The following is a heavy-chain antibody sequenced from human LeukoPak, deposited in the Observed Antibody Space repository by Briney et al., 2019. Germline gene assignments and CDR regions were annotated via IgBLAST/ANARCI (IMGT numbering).Heavy chain of an antibody. J-gene: IGHJ4*02. CDR2: INHSGST. V-gene: IGHV4-34*01. CDR3: ARVVGSVDNYFDY. CDR1: GGPFSGYY. D-gene: IGHD1-26*01. Sequence: PSETLSLTCAVYGGPFSGYYWSWIRQPPGKGLEWIGEINHSGSTNYNPSLKSRVTISVDTSKNQFSLKLSSVTAADTAVYYCARVVGSVDNYFDYWGQGTLVTVSS.